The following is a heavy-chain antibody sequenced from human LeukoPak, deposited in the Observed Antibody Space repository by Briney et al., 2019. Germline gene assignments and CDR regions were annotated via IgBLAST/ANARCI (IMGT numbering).Heavy chain of an antibody. CDR2: IYYSGST. CDR3: ARQWVVVTAIGDYYYYGMDV. Sequence: SETLSLTRTVSGGSISSYYWSWIRQPPGKGLEWLGYIYYSGSTNYNPSLKSRVTISVDTSKNQFSLKLSSVTAADTAVYYCARQWVVVTAIGDYYYYGMDVWGQGTTVTVSS. J-gene: IGHJ6*02. CDR1: GGSISSYY. D-gene: IGHD2-21*02. V-gene: IGHV4-59*08.